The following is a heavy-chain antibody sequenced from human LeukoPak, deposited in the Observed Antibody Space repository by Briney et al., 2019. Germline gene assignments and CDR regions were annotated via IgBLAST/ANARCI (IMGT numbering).Heavy chain of an antibody. CDR2: IKQDGSER. Sequence: PVRSLRLSCAASGFTFSSYWMSWVRQAPGKRLEWVANIKQDGSERYYVDSVKGRFTISRDNAKNSMYMKMNSLRAEDTAVYYCARVGYNSYYYYLDVWGKGTTVTVSS. CDR3: ARVGYNSYYYYLDV. CDR1: GFTFSSYW. V-gene: IGHV3-7*04. J-gene: IGHJ6*03. D-gene: IGHD5-18*01.